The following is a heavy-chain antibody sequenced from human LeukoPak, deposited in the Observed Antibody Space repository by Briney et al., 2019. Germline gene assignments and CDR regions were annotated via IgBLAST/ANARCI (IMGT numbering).Heavy chain of an antibody. D-gene: IGHD3-22*01. J-gene: IGHJ6*03. CDR3: ARSYYYDSSGYYYDYYYYMDV. CDR1: GYTFTSYD. Sequence: SVKVSCKASGYTFTSYDISWVRQAPGQGLEWMGGIIPIFGTANYAQKFQGRVTITADKSTSTAYMELSSLRSEDTAVYYCARSYYYDSSGYYYDYYYYMDVWGKGTTVTVSS. V-gene: IGHV1-69*06. CDR2: IIPIFGTA.